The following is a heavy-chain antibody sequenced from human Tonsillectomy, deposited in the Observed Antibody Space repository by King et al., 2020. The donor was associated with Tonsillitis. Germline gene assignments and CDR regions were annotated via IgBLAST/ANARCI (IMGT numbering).Heavy chain of an antibody. CDR1: GGSISSFY. CDR3: ARDGGRFVDFDS. J-gene: IGHJ4*02. D-gene: IGHD5-24*01. CDR2: IYYNGNT. V-gene: IGHV4-59*01. Sequence: VQLQESGPGLVKPSETLSLTCTVSGGSISSFYWSWIRQPPGKGLEWIGYIYYNGNTNYNPSLKSRVTISVDMSKNQFSLKLSSVTAADTAGYYCARDGGRFVDFDSWGQGTLVTVSS.